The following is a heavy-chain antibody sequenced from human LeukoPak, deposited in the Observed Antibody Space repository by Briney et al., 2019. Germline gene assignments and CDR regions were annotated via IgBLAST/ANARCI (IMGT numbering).Heavy chain of an antibody. CDR2: INHSGYT. V-gene: IGHV4-34*01. J-gene: IGHJ4*02. Sequence: PSETLSLTCAVSGVSFDDYYWAWVRQTPGKGLEWIGEINHSGYTNDSPSLKSRVTLSVDTSRKQFSLNLRSVTVADAGIYYCTRMTTGHDYWGQGTLVTVSS. CDR3: TRMTTGHDY. D-gene: IGHD4-17*01. CDR1: GVSFDDYY.